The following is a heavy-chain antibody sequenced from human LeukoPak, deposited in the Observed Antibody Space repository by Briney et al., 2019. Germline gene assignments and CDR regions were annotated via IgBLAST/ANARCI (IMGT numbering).Heavy chain of an antibody. J-gene: IGHJ4*02. V-gene: IGHV3-48*01. Sequence: SLRLSCAASGFTFSSYSMNGVRQAPGKGLEWVSYISSSSSTIYYADSVKGRFTISRDNSKNTLYLQMNSLRAEDTAVYYCAKAGGYYYDSSGSRAFDYWGQGTLVTVSS. D-gene: IGHD3-22*01. CDR2: ISSSSSTI. CDR3: AKAGGYYYDSSGSRAFDY. CDR1: GFTFSSYS.